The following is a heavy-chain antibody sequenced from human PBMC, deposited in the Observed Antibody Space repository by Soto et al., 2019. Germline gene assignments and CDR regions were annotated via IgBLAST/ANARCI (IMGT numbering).Heavy chain of an antibody. Sequence: SETLSLTCTVSGGSISSYYWSWIRQPPGKGLEWIGFFYYGGSTNYTPSLKSRVTISVETPKNRFSLRLSSVTVADTAVFYCAREVFDFWGGFDYWGQGPLVTVSS. V-gene: IGHV4-59*01. CDR2: FYYGGST. CDR1: GGSISSYY. CDR3: AREVFDFWGGFDY. D-gene: IGHD3-3*01. J-gene: IGHJ4*02.